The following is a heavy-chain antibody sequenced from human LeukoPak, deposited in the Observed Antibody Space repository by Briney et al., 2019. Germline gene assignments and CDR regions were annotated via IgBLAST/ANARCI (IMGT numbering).Heavy chain of an antibody. Sequence: GASVKVSCKASGYTFTGYYMHWVRQAPGQGLEWMGWINPNSGGTNYAQKFQGRVTMTRDTSISTAYMELRRLRYDDTAVYYCARSPREGNDWNVNHWGQGTLVTVSS. CDR2: INPNSGGT. V-gene: IGHV1-2*02. J-gene: IGHJ4*02. CDR3: ARSPREGNDWNVNH. D-gene: IGHD1-1*01. CDR1: GYTFTGYY.